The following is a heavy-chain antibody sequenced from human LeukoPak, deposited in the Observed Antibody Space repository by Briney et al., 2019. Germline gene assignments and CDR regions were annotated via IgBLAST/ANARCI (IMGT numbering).Heavy chain of an antibody. V-gene: IGHV3-23*01. J-gene: IGHJ3*02. D-gene: IGHD1-26*01. CDR2: ISGSGGST. CDR3: AKAHSGSYPGAFDI. CDR1: RFTFSSYS. Sequence: GGSLRLSCAASRFTFSSYSMSWVRQAPGKGLEWVSAISGSGGSTYYADSVKGRFTISRANSKNTLYLQMNSLRAGDTAVYYCAKAHSGSYPGAFDIWGQGTMVTVSS.